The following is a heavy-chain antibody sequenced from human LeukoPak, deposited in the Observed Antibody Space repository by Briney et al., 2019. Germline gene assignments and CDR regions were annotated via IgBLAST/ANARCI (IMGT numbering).Heavy chain of an antibody. CDR2: FDPEDGET. J-gene: IGHJ1*01. Sequence: ASVKVSCKVSGYTLTELSMHWVRQAPGKGLEWMGGFDPEDGETIYAQKFQGRVTMTEDTSTDTAYMELSRLRSDDTAVYYCAREADSSGPFGYFQHWGQGTLVTVSS. CDR1: GYTLTELS. V-gene: IGHV1-24*01. CDR3: AREADSSGPFGYFQH. D-gene: IGHD3-22*01.